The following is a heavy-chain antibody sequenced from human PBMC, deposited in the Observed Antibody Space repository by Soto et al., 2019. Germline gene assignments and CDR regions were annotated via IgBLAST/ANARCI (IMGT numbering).Heavy chain of an antibody. CDR3: ARNAKYSYGGDYHYGMDV. Sequence: GESLKISGKGSGYSVTSYWIGWVRQMPGKGLEWMGIIYPGDSDTRYSPSFQGQVTISADKSISTAYLQWSSLKASDTAMYYCARNAKYSYGGDYHYGMDVRAQRTTVPVSS. J-gene: IGHJ6*02. CDR2: IYPGDSDT. V-gene: IGHV5-51*01. CDR1: GYSVTSYW. D-gene: IGHD5-18*01.